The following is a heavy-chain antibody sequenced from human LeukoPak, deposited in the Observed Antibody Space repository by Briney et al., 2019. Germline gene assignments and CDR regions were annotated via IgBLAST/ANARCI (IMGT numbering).Heavy chain of an antibody. D-gene: IGHD3-10*01. Sequence: PSETLSLTCAVYGGSFSGYYWSWIRQPPGKGLEWIGEINHSGSTNYNPSLKSRVTISVDTSKNQFSLKLTSVTAADTAVYYCARAAGLLWFGEPPYSDYWGQGTLVTVSS. CDR3: ARAAGLLWFGEPPYSDY. CDR2: INHSGST. CDR1: GGSFSGYY. J-gene: IGHJ4*02. V-gene: IGHV4-34*01.